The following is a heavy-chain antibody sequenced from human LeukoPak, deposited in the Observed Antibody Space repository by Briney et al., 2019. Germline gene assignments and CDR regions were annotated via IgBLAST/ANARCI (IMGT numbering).Heavy chain of an antibody. CDR1: GDSFSSGGY. Sequence: SQTLSLTCTVSGDSFSSGGYSWIRQLPGMGLEWIGYVFSSGKTYYNPSLKSRVTIPLDTSKNQFSLRLSSVTAADTAVYYCARARTQYSDGSGLNWFDPWGQGTLVTVPS. CDR2: VFSSGKT. V-gene: IGHV4-31*03. D-gene: IGHD3-22*01. J-gene: IGHJ5*02. CDR3: ARARTQYSDGSGLNWFDP.